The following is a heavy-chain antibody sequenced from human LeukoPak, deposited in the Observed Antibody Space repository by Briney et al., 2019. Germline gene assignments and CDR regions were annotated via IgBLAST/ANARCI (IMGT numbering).Heavy chain of an antibody. J-gene: IGHJ3*02. CDR2: IIPIFGTA. Sequence: ASVKVSCTAPGYTFTGYYMHWVRQAPGQGLEWMGGIIPIFGTANYAQKFQGRVTITADESTSTAYMELSSLRSEDTAVYYCARADTAMVVDDAFDIWGQGTMVTVSS. CDR3: ARADTAMVVDDAFDI. V-gene: IGHV1-69*13. CDR1: GYTFTGYY. D-gene: IGHD5-18*01.